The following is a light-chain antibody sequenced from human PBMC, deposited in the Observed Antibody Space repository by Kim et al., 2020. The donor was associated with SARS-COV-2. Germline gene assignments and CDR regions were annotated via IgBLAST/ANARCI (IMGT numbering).Light chain of an antibody. Sequence: RHTSAFSGGRTNTRSNYQSCAQQVPGAAPKLLIYRNGRRPSGVPDRFAGSKSDTSASLAISGLRSEDEADYYCAAWDDSRNGVVIGVGTQLTVL. J-gene: IGLJ2*01. CDR1: RTNTRSNY. CDR3: AAWDDSRNGVV. CDR2: RNG. V-gene: IGLV1-47*01.